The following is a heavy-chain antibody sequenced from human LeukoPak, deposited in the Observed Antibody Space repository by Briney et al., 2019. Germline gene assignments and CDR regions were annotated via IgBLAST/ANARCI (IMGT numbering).Heavy chain of an antibody. V-gene: IGHV3-74*01. CDR3: ARDAAGLDY. J-gene: IGHJ4*02. CDR2: IKGDGTST. Sequence: PVGSLRLSCAASGFTFRNHWMHWVRQAPGQGLVWVSRIKGDGTSTIYADSVKGRFTISRDNAKNTVYLQMNSLKDEDTGVYYCARDAAGLDYWGQGTLVTVSS. D-gene: IGHD1-14*01. CDR1: GFTFRNHW.